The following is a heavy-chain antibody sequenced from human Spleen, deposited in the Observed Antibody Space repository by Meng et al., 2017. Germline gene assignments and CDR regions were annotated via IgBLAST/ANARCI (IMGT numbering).Heavy chain of an antibody. CDR2: INPNSGAS. J-gene: IGHJ4*02. CDR1: GYIFTGYY. CDR3: ARDRLLDY. V-gene: IGHV1-2*06. Sequence: QVQLVQSGAEVKKPGASVKVSCKAFGYIFTGYYLHWLLQAPGQGLEWMGRINPNSGASNFAQNFQGRVTMTRDTSISTAYMELSRLRSDDTALYYCARDRLLDYWGQGTLVTVSS.